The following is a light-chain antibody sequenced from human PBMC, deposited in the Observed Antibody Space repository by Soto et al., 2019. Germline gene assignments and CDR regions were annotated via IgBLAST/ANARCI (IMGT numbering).Light chain of an antibody. CDR1: QSITTY. Sequence: QRPQAPSSLSASLGDRDTSTCRASQSITTYLNWYQQTSGEAPKLLIYAAARLQTGVPSRFSGSGSGTDFTLTISSLQPEDFATYYCQQAYGAPPTFGQGTKVDIK. CDR2: AAA. J-gene: IGKJ1*01. CDR3: QQAYGAPPT. V-gene: IGKV1-39*01.